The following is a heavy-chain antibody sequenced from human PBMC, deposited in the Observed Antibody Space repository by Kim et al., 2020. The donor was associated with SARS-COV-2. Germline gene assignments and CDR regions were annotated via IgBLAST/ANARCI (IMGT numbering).Heavy chain of an antibody. CDR1: GGSISSSSYY. CDR3: ARQQPWGIAAAGMKDAFDI. D-gene: IGHD6-13*01. CDR2: IYYSGST. Sequence: SETLSLTCTVSGGSISSSSYYWGWIRQPPGKGLEWIGSIYYSGSTYYNPSLKSRVTISVDTSKNQFSLKLSSVTAADTAVYYCARQQPWGIAAAGMKDAFDIWGQGTMVTVSS. V-gene: IGHV4-39*01. J-gene: IGHJ3*02.